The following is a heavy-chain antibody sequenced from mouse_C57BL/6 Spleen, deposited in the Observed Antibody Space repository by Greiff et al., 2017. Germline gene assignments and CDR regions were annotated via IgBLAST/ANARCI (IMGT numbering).Heavy chain of an antibody. J-gene: IGHJ2*01. CDR3: TRGGAFDY. CDR1: GYTFTDYE. V-gene: IGHV1-15*01. Sequence: LVESGAELVRPGASVTLSCKASGYTFTDYEMHWVKQTPVHGLEWIGAIDPETGGTAYNQKFKGKAILTADKSSSTAYMELRSLTSEDSAVYYCTRGGAFDYWGQGTTLTVSS. CDR2: IDPETGGT.